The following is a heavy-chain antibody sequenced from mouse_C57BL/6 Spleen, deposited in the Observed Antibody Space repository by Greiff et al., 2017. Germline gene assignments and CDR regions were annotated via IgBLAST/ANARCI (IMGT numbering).Heavy chain of an antibody. CDR3: ARQDY. J-gene: IGHJ2*01. V-gene: IGHV1-52*01. CDR2: IDPSDSET. Sequence: QVQLQQPGAELVRPGSSVKLSCKASGYTFTSYWMHWVKQRPIQGLEWIGNIDPSDSETHYTQKFKDKATLTVDKSSSTAYMQLSSLTSEDSAVYYCARQDYWGQGTTLTVSS. CDR1: GYTFTSYW.